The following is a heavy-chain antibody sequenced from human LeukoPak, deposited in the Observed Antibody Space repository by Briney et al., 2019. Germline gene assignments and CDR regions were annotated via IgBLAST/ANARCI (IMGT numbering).Heavy chain of an antibody. CDR1: GGSISSSSYY. V-gene: IGHV4-39*07. J-gene: IGHJ1*01. D-gene: IGHD3-22*01. Sequence: PSETLSLTCTVSGGSISSSSYYWGWIRQPPGKGLEWIGSTYYSGSTYYNPSLKSRVTISVDTSKNQFSLKLSSVTAADTAVYYCARELLYYYDSSGYYWGQGTLVTVSS. CDR3: ARELLYYYDSSGYY. CDR2: TYYSGST.